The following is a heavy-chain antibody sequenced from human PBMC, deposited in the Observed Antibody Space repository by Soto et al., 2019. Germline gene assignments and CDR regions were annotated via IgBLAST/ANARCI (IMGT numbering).Heavy chain of an antibody. J-gene: IGHJ3*02. CDR3: ARAAAAVHAFDI. CDR1: GGTFSSYA. Sequence: ASVKVSCKASGGTFSSYAISWVRQAPGQGLEWMGGIIPIFGTANYAQKFQGRVTITADESTSTAYMELSSLRSEDTAVYYCARAAAAVHAFDIWGQGTMVTVSS. V-gene: IGHV1-69*13. CDR2: IIPIFGTA. D-gene: IGHD6-13*01.